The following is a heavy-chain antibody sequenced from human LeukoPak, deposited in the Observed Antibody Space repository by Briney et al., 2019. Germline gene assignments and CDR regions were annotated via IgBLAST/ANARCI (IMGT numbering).Heavy chain of an antibody. D-gene: IGHD6-6*01. V-gene: IGHV1-2*02. J-gene: IGHJ6*03. CDR2: INPNSGGT. Sequence: ASVKVSCKASGYTFTGYYMHWVRQAPGQGLEWMGWINPNSGGTNYAQKFQGRVTMTRDTSISTAYMELSRLRSDDTAVYYCARDDSSSSGYYYYMDVWGKGTTVTVSS. CDR1: GYTFTGYY. CDR3: ARDDSSSSGYYYYMDV.